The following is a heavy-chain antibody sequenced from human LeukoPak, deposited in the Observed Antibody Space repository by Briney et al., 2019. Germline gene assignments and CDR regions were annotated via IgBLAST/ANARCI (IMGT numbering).Heavy chain of an antibody. CDR3: AHSVVRGVYFDY. CDR2: IYWDDNE. V-gene: IGHV2-5*02. CDR1: GGSISSSSYY. D-gene: IGHD3-10*01. J-gene: IGHJ4*02. Sequence: TLSLTCTVSGGSISSSSYYWGWIRQPPGKALEWLALIYWDDNERYSPSLKSRLTITKDTSKNQVVLTMTNMDPVDTATYYCAHSVVRGVYFDYWGQGTLVTVSS.